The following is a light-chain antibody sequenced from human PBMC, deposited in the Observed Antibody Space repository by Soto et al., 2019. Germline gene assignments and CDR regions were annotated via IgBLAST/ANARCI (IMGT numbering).Light chain of an antibody. CDR2: LGS. CDR3: KQALQMPMYI. V-gene: IGKV2-28*01. CDR1: QSILHSNGYNY. Sequence: DLVMTQSPLSLPVTPGQPPSISCRSSQSILHSNGYNYLDWYLQKPGQTSQRLIYLGSNRASGVPERFSGSGSGTDFTLKISRLEAVDVRVDYCKQALQMPMYIFVQGTKL. J-gene: IGKJ2*01.